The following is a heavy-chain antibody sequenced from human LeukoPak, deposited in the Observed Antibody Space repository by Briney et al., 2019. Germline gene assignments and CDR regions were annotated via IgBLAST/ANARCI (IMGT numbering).Heavy chain of an antibody. Sequence: PGGSLRLSCAASGFTFSSYAINWVRQAPGKGLEWVSSISGSGDTTYFADSVKGRFTISRDNSKNTLYLQMNSLRAEDTAVYYCAKDRVGATLYFDFWGQGTLLTVSS. CDR3: AKDRVGATLYFDF. J-gene: IGHJ4*02. V-gene: IGHV3-23*01. D-gene: IGHD1-26*01. CDR1: GFTFSSYA. CDR2: ISGSGDTT.